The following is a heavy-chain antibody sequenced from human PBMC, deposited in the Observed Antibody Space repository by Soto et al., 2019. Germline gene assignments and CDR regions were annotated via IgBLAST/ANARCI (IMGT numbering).Heavy chain of an antibody. CDR2: INPNSGGT. CDR1: GYTFTGYY. J-gene: IGHJ4*02. D-gene: IGHD3-3*01. CDR3: APLIGEDYDFLSGYYDPVDFDY. Sequence: QVQLVQSGAEVKKPGASVKVSCKASGYTFTGYYMHWVRPAPGQGLEWVGWINPNSGGTNYAQKFKGRVTMTRDPSFKTAYMQLSRMRSDDTAVYFYAPLIGEDYDFLSGYYDPVDFDYWGQGTLVTVSS. V-gene: IGHV1-2*02.